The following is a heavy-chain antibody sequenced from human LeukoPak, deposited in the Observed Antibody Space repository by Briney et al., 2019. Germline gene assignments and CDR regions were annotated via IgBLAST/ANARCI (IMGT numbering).Heavy chain of an antibody. CDR3: ARHLGVRGALDF. V-gene: IGHV4-34*01. Sequence: SETLSLTCAVYGGSFSDYYWSWVRQPPGKGLEWIGEINHSGSTNYNPSLKSRVTISVDTSKNQFSLKLRSVTAADTAVYYCARHLGVRGALDFGGQGTLVTVSA. CDR1: GGSFSDYY. D-gene: IGHD3-10*01. J-gene: IGHJ4*02. CDR2: INHSGST.